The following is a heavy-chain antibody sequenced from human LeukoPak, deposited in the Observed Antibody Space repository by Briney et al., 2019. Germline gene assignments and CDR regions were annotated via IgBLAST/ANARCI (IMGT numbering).Heavy chain of an antibody. V-gene: IGHV3-33*06. CDR1: GFTFRSYG. CDR3: AKDRGTTTTTRECGYFDS. J-gene: IGHJ4*02. Sequence: GRSLRLSCAASGFTFRSYGMHWVRQAPGKGLEWVAVIWYDGSDKYYAGSVKGRFTISRDNSKNTLYLQMSSLRADDTAIYYCAKDRGTTTTTRECGYFDSWGQGTLVTVSS. CDR2: IWYDGSDK. D-gene: IGHD4-17*01.